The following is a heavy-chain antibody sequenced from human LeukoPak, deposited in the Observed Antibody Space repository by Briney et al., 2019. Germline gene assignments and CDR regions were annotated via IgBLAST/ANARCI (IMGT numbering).Heavy chain of an antibody. CDR2: IYYSGTT. V-gene: IGHV4-39*07. Sequence: SETLCLTCTVSGGSVSSNTYYWAWIRQPPGKGLEWIGSIYYSGTTSYNPSLKSRVTISVDTSKNHLSLKLSSVTAADAAVYYCARLLRPDYYGSGSHFDYWGQGALVTVSS. CDR3: ARLLRPDYYGSGSHFDY. J-gene: IGHJ4*02. D-gene: IGHD3-10*01. CDR1: GGSVSSNTYY.